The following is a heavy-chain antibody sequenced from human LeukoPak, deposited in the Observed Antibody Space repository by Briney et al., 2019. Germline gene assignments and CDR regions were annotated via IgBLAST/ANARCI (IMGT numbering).Heavy chain of an antibody. CDR3: ARGGAAMAYY. J-gene: IGHJ4*02. CDR2: ISSDGSST. Sequence: GGSLRLSCAASGFNFSSYWMHWVRQAPGKGLVWVSRISSDGSSTSYADSMKGRFTIPRDNAKNTLYLQMNSLRVEDTAVYYCARGGAAMAYYWGQGTLVTVSS. CDR1: GFNFSSYW. D-gene: IGHD5-18*01. V-gene: IGHV3-74*01.